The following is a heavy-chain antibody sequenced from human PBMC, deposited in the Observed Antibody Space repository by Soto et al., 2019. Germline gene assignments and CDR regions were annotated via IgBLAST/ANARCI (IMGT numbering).Heavy chain of an antibody. Sequence: QVQLVQSGAEVKKPGASVKVSCKASGYTFTGYYMHWVRQAPGQGPEWMGWINPNRGGTHYAQKFQGWVAMTRDTSISTAYMELSRLRSDDTAVYYCARGRRYGSGSYYPQWGQGTLVTVSS. J-gene: IGHJ4*02. V-gene: IGHV1-2*04. D-gene: IGHD3-10*01. CDR2: INPNRGGT. CDR3: ARGRRYGSGSYYPQ. CDR1: GYTFTGYY.